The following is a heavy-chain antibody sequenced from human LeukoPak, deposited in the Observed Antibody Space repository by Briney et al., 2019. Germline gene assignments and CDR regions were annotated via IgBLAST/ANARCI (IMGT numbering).Heavy chain of an antibody. CDR3: ARDQSFGFDGVGSAFDI. Sequence: GGSLRLSCAASGFTFSSYAMHWVRQAPGKGLEWVAVISYDGSNKYYADSVKGRFTISRDNSKNTLYLQMNSLRAEDTAVYYCARDQSFGFDGVGSAFDIWGQGTMVTVSS. D-gene: IGHD3-10*01. V-gene: IGHV3-30-3*01. CDR1: GFTFSSYA. CDR2: ISYDGSNK. J-gene: IGHJ3*02.